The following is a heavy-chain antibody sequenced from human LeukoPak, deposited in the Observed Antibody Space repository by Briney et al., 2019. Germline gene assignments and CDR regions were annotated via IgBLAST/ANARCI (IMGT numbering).Heavy chain of an antibody. V-gene: IGHV3-48*03. Sequence: GGSLRLSCAASGFTFSSYEMNWVRQAPGKGLEWVSYISSSGSTIYYADSVKGRFTISRDNAKNSLYLQMNGLRAEDTAVYYCARALYSSSLDYWGQGTLVTVSS. CDR3: ARALYSSSLDY. CDR1: GFTFSSYE. CDR2: ISSSGSTI. J-gene: IGHJ4*02. D-gene: IGHD6-13*01.